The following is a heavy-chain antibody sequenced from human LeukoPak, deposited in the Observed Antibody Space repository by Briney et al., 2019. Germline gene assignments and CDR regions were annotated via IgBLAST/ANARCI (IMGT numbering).Heavy chain of an antibody. CDR3: ATYVWETYRFSD. CDR2: IGSTGEST. V-gene: IGHV3-23*01. Sequence: GGSLRISCAASGFSFSSRVLSWVRQAPGKGLEWVSTIGSTGESTFYADSVKGRFTISRDNSKDTLYLQLNSLRAEDTAIYYCATYVWETYRFSDWGQGTLVTVSS. D-gene: IGHD3-16*02. J-gene: IGHJ4*02. CDR1: GFSFSSRV.